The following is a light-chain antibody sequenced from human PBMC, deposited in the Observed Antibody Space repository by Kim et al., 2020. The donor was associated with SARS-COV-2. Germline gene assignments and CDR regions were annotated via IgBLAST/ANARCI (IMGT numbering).Light chain of an antibody. CDR3: QHAATFPV. CDR1: KGISNW. V-gene: IGKV1-12*01. J-gene: IGKJ4*01. Sequence: VSASVGDRVTITCRASKGISNWIAWYQHKPGNAPQLLIYAASTLQSGAPSRFSGSRSGTDFTLTISSLQPEDFATYYCQHAATFPVFGRGTRLEI. CDR2: AAS.